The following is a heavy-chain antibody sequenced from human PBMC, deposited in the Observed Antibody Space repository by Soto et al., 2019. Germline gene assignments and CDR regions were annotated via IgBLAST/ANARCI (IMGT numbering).Heavy chain of an antibody. CDR1: GFSLSNARMG. J-gene: IGHJ4*02. V-gene: IGHV2-26*01. CDR3: ALIRRLGITMIVGVIDY. Sequence: QVTLKESGPVLVNPTETLTLTCTVSGFSLSNARMGVSWISQPPGKALEWLAHIFSNDEKSYSTSLKSRLTISKDTSTSQVVLTMTNMDPVDTATYYCALIRRLGITMIVGVIDYWGQGTLVTVSS. D-gene: IGHD3-22*01. CDR2: IFSNDEK.